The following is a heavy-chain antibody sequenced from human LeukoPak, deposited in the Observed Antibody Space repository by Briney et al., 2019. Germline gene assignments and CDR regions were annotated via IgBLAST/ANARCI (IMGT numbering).Heavy chain of an antibody. D-gene: IGHD6-13*01. CDR1: GGSFSGYY. V-gene: IGHV4-34*01. CDR2: INHSGST. CDR3: ARGQGIAAAGTLFDY. J-gene: IGHJ4*02. Sequence: SETLSLTCAVYGGSFSGYYWSWIRQPPGKGLEWIGEINHSGSTNYNPSLKSRVTISVDTSKNQSSLTLSSVTAADTAVYYCARGQGIAAAGTLFDYWGQGTLVTVSS.